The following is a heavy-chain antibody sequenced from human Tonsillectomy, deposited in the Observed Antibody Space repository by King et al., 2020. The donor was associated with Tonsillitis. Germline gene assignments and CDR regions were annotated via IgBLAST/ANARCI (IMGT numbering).Heavy chain of an antibody. J-gene: IGHJ4*02. CDR2: ISWNSNTI. CDR1: GFTFDAYA. CDR3: AKDSMGRGVITSIDD. Sequence: VQLVESGGGLVQPGRSLRLSCAASGFTFDAYAMHWVRQAPGKGLEWVSGISWNSNTIGYADSVKGRFTLSRDNAKNSLYLQMNSLRAEDTALYYCAKDSMGRGVITSIDDWGQGTLVT. D-gene: IGHD3-10*01. V-gene: IGHV3-9*01.